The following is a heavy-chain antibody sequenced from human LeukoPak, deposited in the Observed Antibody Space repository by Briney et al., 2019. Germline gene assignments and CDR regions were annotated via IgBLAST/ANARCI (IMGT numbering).Heavy chain of an antibody. CDR1: GFTFSSYA. CDR3: AKITMVRGVNWFDP. J-gene: IGHJ5*02. Sequence: PGGSLRLSCAASGFTFSSYAMSWVRQAPGKGLEWVSAISGSGGGTYYADSVKGRFTISRDNSKSTLYLQMNSLRAEDTAVYYCAKITMVRGVNWFDPWGQGTLVTVSS. V-gene: IGHV3-23*01. D-gene: IGHD3-10*01. CDR2: ISGSGGGT.